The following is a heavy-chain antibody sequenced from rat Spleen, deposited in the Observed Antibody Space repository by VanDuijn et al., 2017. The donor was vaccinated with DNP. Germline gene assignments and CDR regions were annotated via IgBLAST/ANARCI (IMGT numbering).Heavy chain of an antibody. CDR2: INSAGST. CDR3: AREGLILRSFDY. D-gene: IGHD1-6*01. V-gene: IGHV3-3*01. Sequence: VQLQESGPGLVEPSQSLSLTCSVTDYSITSCCRWTWIRKFPGNKLEWMGYINSAGSTNYNPSLKSRISITRDTSKNQFFLQLNSVSTEDTATYYCAREGLILRSFDYWGQGVMVTVSS. CDR1: DYSITSCCR. J-gene: IGHJ2*01.